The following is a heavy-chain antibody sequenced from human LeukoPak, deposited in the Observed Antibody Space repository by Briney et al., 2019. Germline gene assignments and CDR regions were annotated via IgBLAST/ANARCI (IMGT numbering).Heavy chain of an antibody. Sequence: GRSLRLSCAASGFTFSSYAMHWVRQAPGKGLEWVAVISYDGSNKYYADSVKGRFTISRHNSKNTLYLQMNSLRAEDTAVYYCARDGSLPHTYYYDSSGYHMLWGQGTLVTVSS. D-gene: IGHD3-22*01. CDR3: ARDGSLPHTYYYDSSGYHML. V-gene: IGHV3-30*14. J-gene: IGHJ4*02. CDR1: GFTFSSYA. CDR2: ISYDGSNK.